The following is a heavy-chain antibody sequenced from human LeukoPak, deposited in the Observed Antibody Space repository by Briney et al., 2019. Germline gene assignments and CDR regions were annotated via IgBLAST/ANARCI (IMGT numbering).Heavy chain of an antibody. CDR3: ARWDYSSGWYGSDYYGMDV. D-gene: IGHD6-19*01. V-gene: IGHV3-48*01. CDR1: GFTFSSYS. J-gene: IGHJ6*02. CDR2: ISSSSSTI. Sequence: GGSLRLSCAASGFTFSSYSMNWVRQAPGKGLEWVSYISSSSSTIYYADSVKGRFTISRDNAKNSLYLQMNSLRGEDTAVYYCARWDYSSGWYGSDYYGMDVWGQGTTVTVSS.